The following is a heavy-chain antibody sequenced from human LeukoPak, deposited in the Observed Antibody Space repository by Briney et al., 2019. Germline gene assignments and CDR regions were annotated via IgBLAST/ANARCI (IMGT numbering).Heavy chain of an antibody. CDR2: IYYSGST. D-gene: IGHD3-22*01. CDR1: GGSISGGGYY. J-gene: IGHJ3*02. Sequence: SQTLSLTCTVSGGSISGGGYYWSWIRQHPGKGLEWIGYIYYSGSTYYNPSLKSRVTISVDTSKNQFSLKLSSVTAADTAVYYCASQKHYYDSSGYQVNAFDIWGQGTMVTVSS. V-gene: IGHV4-31*03. CDR3: ASQKHYYDSSGYQVNAFDI.